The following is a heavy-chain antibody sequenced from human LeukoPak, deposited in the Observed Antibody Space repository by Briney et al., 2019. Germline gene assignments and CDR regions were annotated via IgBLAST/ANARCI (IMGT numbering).Heavy chain of an antibody. D-gene: IGHD5-18*01. CDR2: ISSSSSYI. J-gene: IGHJ4*02. CDR3: ARDVDTATAVTQLDY. CDR1: GFTFSDFA. Sequence: PGGSLRLSCAASGFTFSDFAMNWVRQAPGKGLDWVSSISSSSSYIYYADSVKGRFTISRDNAKNSLYLQMNSLRDEDAGVYYCARDVDTATAVTQLDYWGQGTLVTVSS. V-gene: IGHV3-21*06.